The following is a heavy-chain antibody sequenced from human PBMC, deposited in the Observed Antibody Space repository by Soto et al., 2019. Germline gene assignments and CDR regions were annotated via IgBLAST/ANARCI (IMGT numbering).Heavy chain of an antibody. D-gene: IGHD6-13*01. CDR3: AKYPSRGSSWSCYDY. CDR2: ISGSGGST. V-gene: IGHV3-23*01. CDR1: GFTFSSYA. J-gene: IGHJ4*02. Sequence: GGSLRLSCAASGFTFSSYAMSWVRQAPGKGLEWVSAISGSGGSTYYADSVKGRFTISRDNSKNTLYLQMNSLRAEDTAVYYCAKYPSRGSSWSCYDYWGQGTLVTVSS.